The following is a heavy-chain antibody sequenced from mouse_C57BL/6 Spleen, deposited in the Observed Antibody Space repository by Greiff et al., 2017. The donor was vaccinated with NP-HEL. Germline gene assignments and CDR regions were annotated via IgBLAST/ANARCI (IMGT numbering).Heavy chain of an antibody. V-gene: IGHV7-3*01. D-gene: IGHD1-1*01. Sequence: EVKLMESGGGLVQPGGSLSLSCAASGFTFTDYYMSWVRQPPGKALEWLGFIRNKANGYTTEYSASVKGRFTISRDNSQSILYLQMNALRAEDSATYYCARSYYGSSPYYFDYWGQGTTLTVSS. CDR1: GFTFTDYY. J-gene: IGHJ2*01. CDR3: ARSYYGSSPYYFDY. CDR2: IRNKANGYTT.